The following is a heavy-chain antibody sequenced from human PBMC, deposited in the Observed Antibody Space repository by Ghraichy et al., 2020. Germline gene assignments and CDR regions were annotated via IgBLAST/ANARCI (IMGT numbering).Heavy chain of an antibody. V-gene: IGHV3-23*01. Sequence: LSLTCAASGFTFNNYAMSWVRQAPGKGLDWVSVISASSGSTYYADSVKGRFTISRDDSKNTLYLQMNSLRAEDTAIYYCANNWQLDNWGQGTLVTVSS. J-gene: IGHJ4*02. CDR1: GFTFNNYA. CDR2: ISASSGST. D-gene: IGHD1-1*01. CDR3: ANNWQLDN.